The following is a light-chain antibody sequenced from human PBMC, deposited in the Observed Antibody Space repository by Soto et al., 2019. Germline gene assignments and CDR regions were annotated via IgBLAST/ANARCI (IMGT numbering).Light chain of an antibody. V-gene: IGKV3-15*01. Sequence: MTPSPTTLSLAHGERAALSWRASQSVSSNLAWSQQKPGQAPRLLIYGASSRATGIPVRFSGSGSGTEFTLTISSLQSEDFAVYYCQQYNNWPLTFGQGTRLEI. CDR2: GAS. J-gene: IGKJ5*01. CDR1: QSVSSN. CDR3: QQYNNWPLT.